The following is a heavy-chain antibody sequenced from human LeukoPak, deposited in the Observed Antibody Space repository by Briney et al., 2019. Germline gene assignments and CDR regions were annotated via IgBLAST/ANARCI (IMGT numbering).Heavy chain of an antibody. CDR1: GGSISSGGYY. J-gene: IGHJ6*02. D-gene: IGHD2-2*01. CDR2: IYYSGST. Sequence: SSETLSLTCTVSGGSISSGGYYWSWIRQHPGKGLEWIGYIYYSGSTYYNPSLKSRVTISVGTSKNQFSLKLSSVTAADTAVYYCARGTGGVVVPAATLYYYYGMDVWGQGTTVTVSS. V-gene: IGHV4-31*03. CDR3: ARGTGGVVVPAATLYYYYGMDV.